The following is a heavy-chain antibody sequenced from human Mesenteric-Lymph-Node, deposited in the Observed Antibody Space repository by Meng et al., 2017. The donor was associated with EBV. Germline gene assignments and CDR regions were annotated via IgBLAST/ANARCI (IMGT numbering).Heavy chain of an antibody. CDR3: ARLGSLGGIDY. J-gene: IGHJ4*02. CDR2: IYYSGST. CDR1: GGSISSSSSY. D-gene: IGHD1-26*01. V-gene: IGHV4-39*01. Sequence: QVQLQESGPGLVKPSETLSRTCTVSGGSISSSSSYWGWIRQPPGKGLEWIGNIYYSGSTYYNPSLKSRVTISVDTSKNQFSLTLSSVTAADAAVYFCARLGSLGGIDYWGQGTLVTVSS.